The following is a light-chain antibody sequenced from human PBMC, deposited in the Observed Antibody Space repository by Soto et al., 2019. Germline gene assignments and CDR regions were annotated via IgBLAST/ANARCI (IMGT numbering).Light chain of an antibody. Sequence: DIQMTQSPSTLSASVGDRVTITCRASQSISSWLAWYQQKPGKAPKLLIYDASSLESGVPSRFSGSGSGTEFTLTISSLQPDDFATYYCQQYNSYWKMFGQGTKVDI. V-gene: IGKV1-5*01. CDR2: DAS. CDR1: QSISSW. CDR3: QQYNSYWKM. J-gene: IGKJ1*01.